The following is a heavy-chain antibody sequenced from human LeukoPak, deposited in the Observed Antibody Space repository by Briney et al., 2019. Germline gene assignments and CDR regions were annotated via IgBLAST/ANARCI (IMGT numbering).Heavy chain of an antibody. Sequence: GESLKISCKGSGYRFTSYWIGWVRQMPGKGLEWMGIIYPGDSDTRYSPSFQGQVTISADKSISTAYLQWSSLKASDTAMYYCARQPRIEATIDYFDYWGQGTLVTVSS. CDR3: ARQPRIEATIDYFDY. D-gene: IGHD5-12*01. CDR2: IYPGDSDT. V-gene: IGHV5-51*01. CDR1: GYRFTSYW. J-gene: IGHJ4*02.